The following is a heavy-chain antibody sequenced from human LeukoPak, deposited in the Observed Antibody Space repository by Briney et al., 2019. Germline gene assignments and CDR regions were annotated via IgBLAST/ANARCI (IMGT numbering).Heavy chain of an antibody. V-gene: IGHV3-7*01. Sequence: GGSLRLSCAASGFTSSFYWMSWVRQAPGKGLEWVANIIQGGSEKNYVDSVKGRFTISRDNAKNSLYLQMNSLRAEDTAVYYCARETNSSVRRRLGYMDAWGIGTTVTVSS. CDR2: IIQGGSEK. J-gene: IGHJ6*03. CDR3: ARETNSSVRRRLGYMDA. D-gene: IGHD3-22*01. CDR1: GFTSSFYW.